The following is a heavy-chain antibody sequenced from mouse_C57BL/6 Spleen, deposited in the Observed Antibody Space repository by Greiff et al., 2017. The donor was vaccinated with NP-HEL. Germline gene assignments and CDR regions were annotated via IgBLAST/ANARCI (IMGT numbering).Heavy chain of an antibody. CDR2: IYPGAGDT. D-gene: IGHD4-1*01. J-gene: IGHJ2*01. V-gene: IGHV1-82*01. CDR3: ARWDWDYFDY. Sequence: QVHVKQSGPELVKSGASVKISCKASGYAFSSCWMNWVKQRPGKGLEWIGRIYPGAGDTNYNGKCKGKATLTADKSSSTAYMELSSRTSEDSAVYFGARWDWDYFDYWGQGTTLTVSS. CDR1: GYAFSSCW.